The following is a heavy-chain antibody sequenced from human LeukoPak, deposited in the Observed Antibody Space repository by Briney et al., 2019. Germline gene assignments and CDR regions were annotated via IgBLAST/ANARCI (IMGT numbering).Heavy chain of an antibody. CDR3: ARSPRDIVVAPTDDAFDI. J-gene: IGHJ3*02. CDR2: ISGYNGNT. D-gene: IGHD2-21*01. Sequence: ASVKVSCKASRYTFTAYGINWVRQAPGQGLEWMGWISGYNGNTHYTQKLQGRVSMTTDTSASTAYMELRSLRSDDTAVYYCARSPRDIVVAPTDDAFDIWGQGAMVTVSS. V-gene: IGHV1-18*01. CDR1: RYTFTAYG.